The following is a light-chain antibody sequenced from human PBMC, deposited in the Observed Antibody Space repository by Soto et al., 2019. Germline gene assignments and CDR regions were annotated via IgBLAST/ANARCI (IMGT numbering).Light chain of an antibody. Sequence: EIVLTQSPGTLSLSPGERATLSCRASQSVSSKSLAWYQQKPGQPPRLLIYAASSRAAGIPDRFSGSGSGTDFTLTISRLEPEYFAVYYCQQYGSAPTFGQGTKVEIK. CDR3: QQYGSAPT. V-gene: IGKV3-20*01. CDR2: AAS. CDR1: QSVSSKS. J-gene: IGKJ1*01.